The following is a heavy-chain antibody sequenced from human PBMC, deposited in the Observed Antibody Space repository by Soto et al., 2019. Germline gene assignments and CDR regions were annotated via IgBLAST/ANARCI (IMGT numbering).Heavy chain of an antibody. Sequence: ASVKVSCKASGYSFISHYIHWVRQAPGQGLGWMGFINPSGGSATLAQKFQGRVTMTRDTSTSTVYMELTILRSEDAAVYYCARDYLSSKLSLSYFDFWGQGTLVTVSS. D-gene: IGHD2-2*01. V-gene: IGHV1-46*01. CDR2: INPSGGSA. CDR1: GYSFISHY. J-gene: IGHJ4*02. CDR3: ARDYLSSKLSLSYFDF.